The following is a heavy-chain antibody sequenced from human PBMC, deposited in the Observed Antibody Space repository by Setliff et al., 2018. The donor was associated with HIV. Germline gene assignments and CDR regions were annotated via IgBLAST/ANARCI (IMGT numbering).Heavy chain of an antibody. D-gene: IGHD3-22*01. Sequence: SETLSLTCTVSGGSITGYYWSWVRQPPGKGLEWIGYIFYSGTTNYSPSLNSRATISVDTSNNQFSLKMTSVTAADTAVYFCARFNALLGSSTYYDYWGPGLLVTVSS. V-gene: IGHV4-59*01. J-gene: IGHJ4*02. CDR1: GGSITGYY. CDR2: IFYSGTT. CDR3: ARFNALLGSSTYYDY.